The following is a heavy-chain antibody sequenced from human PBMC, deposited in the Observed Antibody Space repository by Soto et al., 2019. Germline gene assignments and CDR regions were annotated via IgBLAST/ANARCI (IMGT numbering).Heavy chain of an antibody. CDR1: GGSSRAYY. J-gene: IGHJ2*01. D-gene: IGHD1-20*01. V-gene: IGHV4-34*01. Sequence: GELQQWGTGLLKPSETLSLNCSVYGGSSRAYYWSWIRQSPGEGLEWIGEFSYSGSLNYNPSLKARVACSLDPSTYHFSLTMTSVTAADTAVYFCAGGPRYWSFALWGRGTLVTVS. CDR3: AGGPRYWSFAL. CDR2: FSYSGSL.